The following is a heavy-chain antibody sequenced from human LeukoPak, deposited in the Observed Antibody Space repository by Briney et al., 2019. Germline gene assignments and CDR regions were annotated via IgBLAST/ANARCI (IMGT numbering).Heavy chain of an antibody. V-gene: IGHV3-74*01. CDR2: INSDGRTT. D-gene: IGHD2/OR15-2a*01. J-gene: IGHJ4*02. CDR1: GFIFSNFW. Sequence: GGSLRLSCAASGFIFSNFWMHWVRQVPGKGLVWVSHINSDGRTTDYTDSVRGRFTISRDNAKNTLYLQMNRLTVEDTAVYYCGRGMRDFYGLDYWGQGFLVTVSS. CDR3: GRGMRDFYGLDY.